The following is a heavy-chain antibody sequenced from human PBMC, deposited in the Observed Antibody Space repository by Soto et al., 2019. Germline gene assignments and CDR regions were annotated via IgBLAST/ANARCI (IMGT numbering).Heavy chain of an antibody. V-gene: IGHV6-1*01. CDR3: AKDRDSYGYGLEHPLDY. J-gene: IGHJ4*02. D-gene: IGHD5-18*01. CDR2: TYYRSKWYN. Sequence: SQTLSLSCAISGDSVSSNSAAWNWIRQSPSGGLEWLRRTYYRSKWYNDYAVSVKSRITSNTNTSKNQFFLLLNSVTPEDTAEYYCAKDRDSYGYGLEHPLDYWGQGTLVTVSS. CDR1: GDSVSSNSAA.